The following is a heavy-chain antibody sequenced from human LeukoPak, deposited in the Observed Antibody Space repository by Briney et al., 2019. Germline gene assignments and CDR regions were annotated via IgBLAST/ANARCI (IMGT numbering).Heavy chain of an antibody. Sequence: SETLSLTCTVSGGSISSYYWSWIRQPAGKGLEWIGRIYTSGSTNYNPSLKSRVTMSVDTSKNQFSLKLSSVTAADTAVYYCARDLRIAAHYYYYYYMDVWGKGTTVTVSS. CDR1: GGSISSYY. J-gene: IGHJ6*03. D-gene: IGHD6-13*01. CDR2: IYTSGST. V-gene: IGHV4-4*07. CDR3: ARDLRIAAHYYYYYYMDV.